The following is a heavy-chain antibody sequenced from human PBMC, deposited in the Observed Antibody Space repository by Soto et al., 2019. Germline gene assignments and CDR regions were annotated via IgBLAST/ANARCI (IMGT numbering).Heavy chain of an antibody. CDR3: ARVTRTFSFFDY. J-gene: IGHJ4*02. CDR2: INPNGNNT. V-gene: IGHV1-46*01. Sequence: QVQLVQSGAEVKKPGASVKVSCKASGHTFTTYYIHWVRQAPGQGLEWMGIINPNGNNTSYAQKFKGRVTMTRGTSTSTLYMELRGLRFDDTAVYYCARVTRTFSFFDYWGQGTLVTVSS. CDR1: GHTFTTYY. D-gene: IGHD4-17*01.